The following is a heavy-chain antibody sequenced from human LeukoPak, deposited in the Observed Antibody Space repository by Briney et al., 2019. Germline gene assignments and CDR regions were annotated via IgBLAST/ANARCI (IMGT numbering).Heavy chain of an antibody. J-gene: IGHJ4*02. CDR2: IYHSGST. CDR1: GGSISSGGYY. V-gene: IGHV4-30-2*01. CDR3: ASYDSSGYYYRDY. Sequence: PSETLSLTCTVSGGSISSGGYYWSWIRQPPGKGLEWIGYIYHSGSTYYNPSLKGRVTISVDKSKNQFSLKLSSVTAADTAVYYCASYDSSGYYYRDYWGQGTLVTVSS. D-gene: IGHD3-22*01.